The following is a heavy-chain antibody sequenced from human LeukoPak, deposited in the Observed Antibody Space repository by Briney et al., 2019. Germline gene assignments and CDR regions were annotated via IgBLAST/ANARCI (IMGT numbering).Heavy chain of an antibody. CDR1: GFTVSSNY. Sequence: PGGSLRLSCAASGFTVSSNYMNWVRQAPGRGPEWVSVIYKAGNTFYADSVKGRFTMSRDNSKNTLYLQMNSLRAEDTAVYYCARGLLDTNGDQYWYYDLWGRGTLVTVSS. J-gene: IGHJ2*01. CDR3: ARGLLDTNGDQYWYYDL. CDR2: IYKAGNT. V-gene: IGHV3-53*01. D-gene: IGHD2-8*01.